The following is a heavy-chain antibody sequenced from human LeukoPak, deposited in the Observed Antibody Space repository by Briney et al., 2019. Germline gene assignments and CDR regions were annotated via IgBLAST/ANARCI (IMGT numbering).Heavy chain of an antibody. Sequence: SETLSLTCTVSGGSISSSSYYWGWIRQPPGKGLEWIGSIYYSGSTYYNPSLKSRVTISVDTSKNQFSLKLSSVTAADTAVYYCARQGLGAYMDVWGKGTMVTVSS. V-gene: IGHV4-39*01. CDR3: ARQGLGAYMDV. CDR2: IYYSGST. D-gene: IGHD3-16*01. J-gene: IGHJ6*03. CDR1: GGSISSSSYY.